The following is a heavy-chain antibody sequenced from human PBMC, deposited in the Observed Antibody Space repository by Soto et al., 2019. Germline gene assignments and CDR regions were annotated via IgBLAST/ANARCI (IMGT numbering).Heavy chain of an antibody. D-gene: IGHD3-10*01. CDR1: GFTFNNYA. CDR2: ISGGGDTT. CDR3: AKGRGGSGSLNPRVDF. J-gene: IGHJ4*02. Sequence: EVQLLESGGGLVQPGWSLRLSCAASGFTFNNYAMTWVRQAPGKGLEWVSAISGGGDTTSYADSVKGRFTVSRDGSKNTLYLQMSSLRAEDTALYYCAKGRGGSGSLNPRVDFWGQGTMVTVSS. V-gene: IGHV3-23*01.